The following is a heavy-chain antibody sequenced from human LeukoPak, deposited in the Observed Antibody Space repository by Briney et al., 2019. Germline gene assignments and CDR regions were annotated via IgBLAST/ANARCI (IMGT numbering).Heavy chain of an antibody. V-gene: IGHV1-18*01. D-gene: IGHD4-17*01. CDR2: ISGYNANT. CDR3: ARAGATVTTHFDY. CDR1: GYTFTTFG. J-gene: IGHJ4*02. Sequence: GASVKVSCKASGYTFTTFGISGVRQAPGQGLEWMGWISGYNANTNYAQKLQGRVTMTTDTSTSTAYMELWSLRSDDTAVYYCARAGATVTTHFDYWGQGNLVTVSS.